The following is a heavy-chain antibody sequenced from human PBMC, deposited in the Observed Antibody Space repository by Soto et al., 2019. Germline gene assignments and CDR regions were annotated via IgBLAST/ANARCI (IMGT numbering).Heavy chain of an antibody. Sequence: GGSLRLSCAASGFTFSSYAMSWVRQAPGKGLEWVSAISGSGGSTYYADSVKGRFTISRDNSKNTLYLQMNSLRAEDTAVYYCATQTRLGYSSGWYQLFAFDYWGQGTLVTVSS. V-gene: IGHV3-23*01. CDR2: ISGSGGST. D-gene: IGHD6-19*01. CDR1: GFTFSSYA. J-gene: IGHJ4*02. CDR3: ATQTRLGYSSGWYQLFAFDY.